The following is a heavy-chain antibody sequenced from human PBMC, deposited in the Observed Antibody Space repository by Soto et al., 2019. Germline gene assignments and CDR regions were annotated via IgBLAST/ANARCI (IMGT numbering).Heavy chain of an antibody. CDR1: GYTFTGYY. Sequence: ASVKVSCKASGYTFTGYYMHWVRRAPGQGLEWMGWINPNSGGTNYAQKFQGRVTMTRDTSISTAYMELSRLRSDDTAVYYCARPTSQSGWYDYWGQGTLVTVSS. CDR2: INPNSGGT. CDR3: ARPTSQSGWYDY. V-gene: IGHV1-2*02. D-gene: IGHD6-19*01. J-gene: IGHJ4*02.